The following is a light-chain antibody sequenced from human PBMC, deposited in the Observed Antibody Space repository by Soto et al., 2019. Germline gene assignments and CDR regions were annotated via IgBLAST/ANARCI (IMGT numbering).Light chain of an antibody. CDR3: KQYVSFPLT. CDR2: YSS. V-gene: IGKV1-33*01. Sequence: DILMTQSPSSLSPSVGDRVTITWQASQVISKYLNWYQQKPGKAPKHLIYYSSNLETGVPSRFSGSGSGTSFTFTISSLQPQVSATDFCKQYVSFPLTFGKGTKRDVK. CDR1: QVISKY. J-gene: IGKJ2*01.